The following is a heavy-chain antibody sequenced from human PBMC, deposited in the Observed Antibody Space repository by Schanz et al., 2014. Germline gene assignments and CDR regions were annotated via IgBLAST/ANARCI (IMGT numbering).Heavy chain of an antibody. Sequence: EMQLLESGGGLAQPGGSLRLSCAASGFTFTNYAMSWVRQAPGKGLEWVSAINGNGGITYYADPVKGRFTISRDNSRNTLFLQMKRLRVEDTAVYYCARDLISSGWYGWGQGTLVTVSS. CDR2: INGNGGIT. D-gene: IGHD6-19*01. J-gene: IGHJ4*02. V-gene: IGHV3-23*01. CDR1: GFTFTNYA. CDR3: ARDLISSGWYG.